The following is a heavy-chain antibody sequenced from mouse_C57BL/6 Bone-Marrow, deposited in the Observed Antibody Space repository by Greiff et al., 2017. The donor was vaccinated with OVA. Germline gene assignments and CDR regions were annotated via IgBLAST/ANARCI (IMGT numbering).Heavy chain of an antibody. D-gene: IGHD1-1*01. CDR3: ARSDGSSYRYFDV. V-gene: IGHV1-54*01. J-gene: IGHJ1*03. Sequence: LQESGAELVRPGTSVKVSCKASGYAFTNYLIEWVKQRPGQGLEWIGVINPGSGGTNYNEKFKGKATLTADKSSSTAYMQLSSLTSEDSAVYFCARSDGSSYRYFDVWGTGTTVTVSS. CDR1: GYAFTNYL. CDR2: INPGSGGT.